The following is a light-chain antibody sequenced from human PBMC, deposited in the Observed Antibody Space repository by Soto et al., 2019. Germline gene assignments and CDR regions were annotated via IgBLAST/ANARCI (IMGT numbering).Light chain of an antibody. CDR2: KAS. V-gene: IGKV1-5*03. Sequence: DIQMTQSPSTLSASVGDRVTITCRASQSISTWLAWYQQKPGQAPKLLIYKASTLQTGVPSRFSGSGSGADFTLTISSLQPEDFETYYCQQYTSYYTFGQGTKLEIK. CDR1: QSISTW. CDR3: QQYTSYYT. J-gene: IGKJ2*01.